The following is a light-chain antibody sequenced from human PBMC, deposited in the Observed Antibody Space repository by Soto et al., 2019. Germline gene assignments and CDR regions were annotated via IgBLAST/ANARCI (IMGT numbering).Light chain of an antibody. CDR1: SSNIGAGYD. CDR3: QSCDSSLSVI. Sequence: QSVLTQPPSVSGAPGQRVTISCTGSSSNIGAGYDVHWYQQLPGTAPKLLIYGNSNRPSGVPDRFSGSKSGTSASLAITWLQAEDEADYYCQSCDSSLSVIFGTGTKVTV. CDR2: GNS. J-gene: IGLJ1*01. V-gene: IGLV1-40*01.